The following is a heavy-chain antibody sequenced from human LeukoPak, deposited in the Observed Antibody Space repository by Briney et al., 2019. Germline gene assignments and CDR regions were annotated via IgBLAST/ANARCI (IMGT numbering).Heavy chain of an antibody. CDR1: GGSFSGYY. Sequence: SETLSLTCAVYGGSFSGYYWSWIRQPPGKGLEWIGEINHSGSTNYNPSLKSRVTISVDTSKNQFSLKLRSVTAADTAVYYCARESKSYDGSGYYHDYWGQGTLVAVSS. CDR3: ARESKSYDGSGYYHDY. V-gene: IGHV4-34*01. J-gene: IGHJ4*02. D-gene: IGHD3-22*01. CDR2: INHSGST.